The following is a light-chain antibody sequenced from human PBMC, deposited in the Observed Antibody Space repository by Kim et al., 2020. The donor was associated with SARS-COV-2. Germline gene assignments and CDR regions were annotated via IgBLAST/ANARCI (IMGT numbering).Light chain of an antibody. J-gene: IGLJ1*01. CDR1: SSDVGLYNY. CDR2: DVT. CDR3: CSYAGSPPYI. V-gene: IGLV2-11*01. Sequence: QSALTQPRSVSGSPGQSVTISCTGTSSDVGLYNYVSWYQQHPGKAPKLMIYDVTERPSGVPDRFSASKSGNTASLTISGLQAEDEADYYCCSYAGSPPYIIGTGTKVTVL.